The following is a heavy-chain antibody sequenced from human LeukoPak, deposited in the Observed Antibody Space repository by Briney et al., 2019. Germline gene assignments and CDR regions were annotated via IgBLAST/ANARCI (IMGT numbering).Heavy chain of an antibody. CDR2: IYYSGST. Sequence: SETLSLTCTVSGGSISSSSYYWGWIRQPPGKGLEWIGSIYYSGSTYYNPSLKSRVTISVDTSKNQFSLKLSSVTAADTAVYYCARQAGYCSSTSCYGPFDYWGQGTLVTVPS. J-gene: IGHJ4*02. D-gene: IGHD2-2*01. CDR1: GGSISSSSYY. CDR3: ARQAGYCSSTSCYGPFDY. V-gene: IGHV4-39*01.